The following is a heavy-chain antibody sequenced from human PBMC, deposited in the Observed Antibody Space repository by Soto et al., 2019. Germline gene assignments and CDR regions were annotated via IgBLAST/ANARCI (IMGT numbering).Heavy chain of an antibody. CDR3: ARGGIVAVPAALSSYDDYTNYRFDS. Sequence: QVQLAQSGAEVRKPGSSVKVSCRASGGSFSDFAFSWVRQAPGQGLEWMGGIIPMFAATKYAQRFQGRVTITADASTRPVYLARSSLTSDDSAVYYCARGGIVAVPAALSSYDDYTNYRFDSWGQGTLVSVSS. CDR1: GGSFSDFA. CDR2: IIPMFAAT. V-gene: IGHV1-69*01. J-gene: IGHJ4*02. D-gene: IGHD2-15*01.